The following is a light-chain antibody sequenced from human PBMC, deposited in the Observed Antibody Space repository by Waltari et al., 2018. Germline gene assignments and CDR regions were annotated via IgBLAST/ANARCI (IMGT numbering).Light chain of an antibody. Sequence: EIVLTQSPGTLSLSPGERATLSCRASQSVSSTFLAWYQHKSGQPPRLLIYGSSRRATGIPDRFSGSGSGTDFTLTISRLEPEDFAVYYCQQYGRSALWAFGQGTKVEIK. CDR2: GSS. CDR3: QQYGRSALWA. J-gene: IGKJ1*01. V-gene: IGKV3-20*01. CDR1: QSVSSTF.